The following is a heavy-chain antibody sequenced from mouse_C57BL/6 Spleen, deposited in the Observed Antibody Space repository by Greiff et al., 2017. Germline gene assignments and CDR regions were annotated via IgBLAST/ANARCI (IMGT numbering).Heavy chain of an antibody. V-gene: IGHV3-6*01. D-gene: IGHD1-1*01. CDR3: ASGPYYGSSYGFAY. CDR2: ISNDGSN. CDR1: GYSITSGYY. Sequence: EVKLQESGPGLVKPSQSLSLTCSVTGYSITSGYYWNWIRQFPGNKLEWLGYISNDGSNNYNPSLKNRTSITVDTSKNQFFLKLNSVTTEATATYYCASGPYYGSSYGFAYWGQGTLVTVSA. J-gene: IGHJ3*01.